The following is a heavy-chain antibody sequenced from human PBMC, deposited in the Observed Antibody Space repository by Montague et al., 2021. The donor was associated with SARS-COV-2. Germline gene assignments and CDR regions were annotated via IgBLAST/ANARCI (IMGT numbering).Heavy chain of an antibody. CDR2: FFYGGFT. V-gene: IGHV4-39*01. J-gene: IGHJ4*01. CDR1: GFSITRSLYY. CDR3: ARRRNPDY. D-gene: IGHD1-14*01. Sequence: SETLSLTCTVSGFSITRSLYYWGRIRKPPGKGLEWIGSFFYGGFTYYNPSLKSRVTISADTSKNQFSLRLTSVTAADTAVYYCARRRNPDYWGHGTLVTVAS.